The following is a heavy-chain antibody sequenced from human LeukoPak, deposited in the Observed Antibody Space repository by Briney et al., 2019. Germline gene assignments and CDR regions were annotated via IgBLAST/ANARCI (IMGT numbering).Heavy chain of an antibody. V-gene: IGHV4-59*01. Sequence: SETLSLTCTVSGGSISSYYWSWIRQPPGKGLEWIGYIYYGGSTNYNPSLESRVTISVDTSKNQFSLKLSSVTAADTAVYYCARDRGGDTFDYWGQGTLVTVSS. CDR3: ARDRGGDTFDY. D-gene: IGHD3-10*01. J-gene: IGHJ4*02. CDR2: IYYGGST. CDR1: GGSISSYY.